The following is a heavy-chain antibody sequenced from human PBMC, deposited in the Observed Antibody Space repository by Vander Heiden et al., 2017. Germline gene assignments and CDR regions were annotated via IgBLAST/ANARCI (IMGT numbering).Heavy chain of an antibody. V-gene: IGHV1-2*02. CDR1: GHTVTGYF. CDR2: INPNSGGT. J-gene: IGHJ3*02. Sequence: QVQLVQSGAEVTQPGASVKVSCKASGHTVTGYFQHWVRQAPGQGLEGMGWINPNSGGTKYAQMFQGRVTMTRDTPISTAYMELSRLRSDDTAVYYCARVPQTDAFDIWGQGTMVSVSS. CDR3: ARVPQTDAFDI.